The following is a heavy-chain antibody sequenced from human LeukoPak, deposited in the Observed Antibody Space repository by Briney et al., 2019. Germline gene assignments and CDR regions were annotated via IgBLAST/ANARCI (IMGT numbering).Heavy chain of an antibody. D-gene: IGHD6-19*01. CDR3: AKGGSSGWYLIGGAFDI. CDR2: ISGDGDHS. J-gene: IGHJ3*02. CDR1: GFTFNNYA. Sequence: GGSLRLSCTVSGFTFNNYAMAWVRQAPGKGLEWVALISGDGDHSYYADSVQGRFTISRDNAKNSLYLQMNSLRAEDMALYYCAKGGSSGWYLIGGAFDIWGQGTMVTVSS. V-gene: IGHV3-43*02.